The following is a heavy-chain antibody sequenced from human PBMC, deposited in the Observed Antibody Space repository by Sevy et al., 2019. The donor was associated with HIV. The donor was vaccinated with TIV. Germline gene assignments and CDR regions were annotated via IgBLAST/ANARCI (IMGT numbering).Heavy chain of an antibody. CDR1: GFTFSTYA. CDR2: ISGSCVTT. J-gene: IGHJ4*02. Sequence: GGSLRLSCAASGFTFSTYAMSWVRQAPGKGLEWVSGISGSCVTTYYADSVKGRFTISRDNSKNTLYLQMNSLTAEDTAVYYCAKAGVRVGGTFDLFYFDYWGQGTLVTVSS. D-gene: IGHD6-19*01. V-gene: IGHV3-23*01. CDR3: AKAGVRVGGTFDLFYFDY.